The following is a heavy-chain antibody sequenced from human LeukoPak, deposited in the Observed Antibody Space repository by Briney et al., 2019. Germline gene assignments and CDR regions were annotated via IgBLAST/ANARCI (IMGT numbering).Heavy chain of an antibody. CDR3: ARDGLASIGLDM. Sequence: GGSLRLSCGASGFTLTGYGMHWVRQAPGKGLEWVAVIWYNGNNKYYADSVKGRFTVSRDTSKNTLYLQMNSLRGEDTAIYYCARDGLASIGLDMWGQGTEVTVSS. D-gene: IGHD3-3*02. CDR2: IWYNGNNK. V-gene: IGHV3-33*01. J-gene: IGHJ3*02. CDR1: GFTLTGYG.